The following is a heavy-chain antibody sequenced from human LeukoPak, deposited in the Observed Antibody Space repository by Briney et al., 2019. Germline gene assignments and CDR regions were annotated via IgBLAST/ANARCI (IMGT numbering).Heavy chain of an antibody. D-gene: IGHD5-24*01. Sequence: ASVKVSCKASGYTFTSYYMHWVRQAPGQGLEWMGIINPSGGSTSYAQKFQGRVTMTRDMSTSTVYMGLSSLRSEDTAVYYCARDGVEMATDFDYWGQGTLVTVSS. CDR1: GYTFTSYY. J-gene: IGHJ4*02. V-gene: IGHV1-46*01. CDR2: INPSGGST. CDR3: ARDGVEMATDFDY.